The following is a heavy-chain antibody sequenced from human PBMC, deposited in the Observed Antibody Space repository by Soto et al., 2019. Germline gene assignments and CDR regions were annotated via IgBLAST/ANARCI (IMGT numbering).Heavy chain of an antibody. CDR3: AKDRRDGEYNSVYDF. CDR2: ISHDGTTK. J-gene: IGHJ4*02. Sequence: QVQLVESGGGVVQPGRSLRLSCAASGFTLSDYGMHWVRQAPGKGLEWVAMISHDGTTKDWADSEKGRFTISRDNSKNALYLQMNNLRAEDTAVYYCAKDRRDGEYNSVYDFWGQGALVTVSS. CDR1: GFTLSDYG. V-gene: IGHV3-30*18. D-gene: IGHD1-1*01.